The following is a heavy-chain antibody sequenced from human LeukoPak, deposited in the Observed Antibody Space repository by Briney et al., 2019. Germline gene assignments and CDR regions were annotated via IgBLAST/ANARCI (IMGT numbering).Heavy chain of an antibody. D-gene: IGHD3-3*01. Sequence: SETLSLTCTASGGSISTGVYYWSWIRQHPGKGLEWIGYNTYYNPSLKSRVTISVDTSKSQFSLKLTSVTAADTAVYHCARAILTPSGFVWHFDLWGRGTWSLSPQ. CDR1: GGSISTGVYY. CDR2: NT. CDR3: ARAILTPSGFVWHFDL. V-gene: IGHV4-31*03. J-gene: IGHJ2*01.